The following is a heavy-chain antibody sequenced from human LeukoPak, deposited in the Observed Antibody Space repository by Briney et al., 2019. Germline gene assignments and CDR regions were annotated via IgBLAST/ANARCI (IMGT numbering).Heavy chain of an antibody. J-gene: IGHJ4*02. CDR2: INAGNGNT. Sequence: ASVKVSCKASGYTFTSYAMHWVRQAPGQRLEWMGWINAGNGNTKYSLKFQGRVTITRDTSASTAYMELSSLRSEDTAVYYCARDYDYGSGSYILDYWGQGTLVTVSS. CDR3: ARDYDYGSGSYILDY. D-gene: IGHD3-10*01. V-gene: IGHV1-3*01. CDR1: GYTFTSYA.